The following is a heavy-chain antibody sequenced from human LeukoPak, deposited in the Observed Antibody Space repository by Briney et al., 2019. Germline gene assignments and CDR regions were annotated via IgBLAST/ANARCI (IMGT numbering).Heavy chain of an antibody. Sequence: SQTLSLTCTVSGGSISSGGYYWSWIRQPPGKGLEWMGYIYHSGSTYYNPSLKSRVTISVDTLKNQFSLRLRSVTAADTAVYYCARHPSRVAVSGTGFDHWGQGSPVTVSS. D-gene: IGHD6-19*01. V-gene: IGHV4-30-2*01. J-gene: IGHJ4*02. CDR3: ARHPSRVAVSGTGFDH. CDR2: IYHSGST. CDR1: GGSISSGGYY.